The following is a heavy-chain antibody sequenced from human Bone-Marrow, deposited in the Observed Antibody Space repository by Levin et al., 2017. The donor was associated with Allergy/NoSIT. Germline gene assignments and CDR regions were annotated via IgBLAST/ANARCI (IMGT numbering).Heavy chain of an antibody. Sequence: SETLSLTCVVHGGPSSVFSWSWLRQSPGKGLEWIGDINQSGHTKYNPSLKSRVIISVDTATKEFSLKMNSVTAADTAVYYCASLRAGRIKFNFDGSLVTHVFDYWGQGNLVTVSS. CDR1: GGPSSVFS. D-gene: IGHD3-9*01. J-gene: IGHJ4*02. CDR2: INQSGHT. CDR3: ASLRAGRIKFNFDGSLVTHVFDY. V-gene: IGHV4-34*01.